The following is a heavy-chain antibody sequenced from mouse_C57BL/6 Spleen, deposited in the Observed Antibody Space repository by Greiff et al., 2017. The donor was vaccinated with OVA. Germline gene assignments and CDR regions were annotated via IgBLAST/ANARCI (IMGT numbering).Heavy chain of an antibody. D-gene: IGHD1-1*01. V-gene: IGHV1-80*01. CDR1: GYAFSSYW. CDR3: ARSGTTVADWYFDV. CDR2: IYPGDGDT. J-gene: IGHJ1*03. Sequence: QVQLQQSGAELVKPGASVKISCKASGYAFSSYWMNWVKQRPGKGLEWIGQIYPGDGDTNYNGKFKGKATLTADKSSSTAYMQLSSLTSEDSAVYFCARSGTTVADWYFDVWGTGTTVTVSS.